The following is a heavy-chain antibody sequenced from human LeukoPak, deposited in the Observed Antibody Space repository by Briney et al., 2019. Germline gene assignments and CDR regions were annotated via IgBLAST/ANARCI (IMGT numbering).Heavy chain of an antibody. J-gene: IGHJ4*02. CDR3: ARGRRY. CDR1: GGSFSGYY. Sequence: SETLSLTCAVYGGSFSGYYWSWIRQPPGKGLEWIGEINHSGSTNYNPSLKSRVTISVDTSKNQFALKLSSVTAADTAVYYCARGRRYWGQGTLVTVSS. CDR2: INHSGST. V-gene: IGHV4-34*01.